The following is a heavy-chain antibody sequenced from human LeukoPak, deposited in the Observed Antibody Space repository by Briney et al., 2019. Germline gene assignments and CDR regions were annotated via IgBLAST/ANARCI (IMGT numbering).Heavy chain of an antibody. V-gene: IGHV3-21*01. J-gene: IGHJ4*02. Sequence: GGSLRLSCAASGFTFSSYSMNWVRQAPGKGLEWVSSISSSSSYIYYADSVKGRFTISRDNAKNSLYLQMNSLRAEDTAVYYCARLNKQQQPPSDYWGQGTLVTVSS. CDR2: ISSSSSYI. CDR3: ARLNKQQQPPSDY. CDR1: GFTFSSYS. D-gene: IGHD6-13*01.